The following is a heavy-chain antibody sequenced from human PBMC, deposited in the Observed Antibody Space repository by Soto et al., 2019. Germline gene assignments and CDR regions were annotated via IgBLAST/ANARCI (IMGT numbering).Heavy chain of an antibody. D-gene: IGHD6-19*01. V-gene: IGHV4-59*01. CDR2: IYYSGST. CDR1: GGSISSYY. CDR3: ASGAVAIPFDY. Sequence: QVQLQESGPGLVKPSETLSLTCTVSGGSISSYYWSWIRQPPGKGLEWIGYIYYSGSTNYNPSLKSRVTISVDTSKNQFSLKLSSVTAADTAVYYCASGAVAIPFDYWGQGTLVTVSS. J-gene: IGHJ4*02.